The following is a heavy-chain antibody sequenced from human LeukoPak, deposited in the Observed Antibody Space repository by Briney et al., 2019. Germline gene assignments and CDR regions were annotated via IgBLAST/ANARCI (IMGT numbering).Heavy chain of an antibody. CDR3: AYRYGDPDY. CDR1: GYTFTGYY. V-gene: IGHV1-69*13. D-gene: IGHD4-17*01. Sequence: SVKVSCKASGYTFTGYYMHWVRQAPGQGLEWMGGIIPIFGTANYAQKFLGRVTITADESTSTAYMELSSLRSEDTAVYYCAYRYGDPDYWGQGTLVTVSS. J-gene: IGHJ4*02. CDR2: IIPIFGTA.